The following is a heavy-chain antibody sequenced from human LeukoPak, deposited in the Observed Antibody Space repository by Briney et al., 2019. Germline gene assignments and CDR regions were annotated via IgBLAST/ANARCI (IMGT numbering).Heavy chain of an antibody. CDR1: GGSLNGHY. V-gene: IGHV4-34*01. CDR3: AKNGQSGFSFDP. CDR2: GSESGGT. Sequence: SETLSLTCAVYGGSLNGHYWSWIRQPPGKGLEWIGEGSESGGTKFNPSLKSRVTISADTSKNQFSLKLNSVTAADTAMYYCAKNGQSGFSFDPWGQGTLVTVSS. D-gene: IGHD3-3*01. J-gene: IGHJ5*02.